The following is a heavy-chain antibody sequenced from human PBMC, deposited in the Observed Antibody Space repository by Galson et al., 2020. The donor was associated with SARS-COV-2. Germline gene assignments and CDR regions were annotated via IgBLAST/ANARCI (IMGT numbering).Heavy chain of an antibody. Sequence: GESLKISCAASGFSFSGSAIHWVRQASGKGLAWVGRIRSKANSYATTYAASVKGRFTISRDDLKNTAYLQMSSLKTEDTAVYYCTRVPPYSSSFLDAFEIWGQGTMVTVAS. CDR2: IRSKANSYAT. CDR3: TRVPPYSSSFLDAFEI. J-gene: IGHJ3*02. V-gene: IGHV3-73*01. CDR1: GFSFSGSA. D-gene: IGHD6-6*01.